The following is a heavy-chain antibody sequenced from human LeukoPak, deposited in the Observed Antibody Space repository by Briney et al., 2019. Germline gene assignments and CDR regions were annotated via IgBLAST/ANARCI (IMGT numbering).Heavy chain of an antibody. J-gene: IGHJ4*02. CDR3: ARDRLSGSSGWDGDY. Sequence: GASVKVSCKASGGTFSSYAISWVRQAPGQGLEWMGGIIPILGTANYAQKFQGRVTITADESTSTAYMELSSLRSEDTAVYYCARDRLSGSSGWDGDYWGQGTLVTVSS. V-gene: IGHV1-69*13. CDR1: GGTFSSYA. D-gene: IGHD6-19*01. CDR2: IIPILGTA.